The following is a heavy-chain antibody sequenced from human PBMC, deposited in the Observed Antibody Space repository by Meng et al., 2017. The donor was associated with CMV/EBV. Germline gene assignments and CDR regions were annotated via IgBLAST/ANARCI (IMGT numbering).Heavy chain of an antibody. CDR1: GYTFTSYG. D-gene: IGHD2-21*01. CDR3: AREGERIGGGCGMDV. V-gene: IGHV1-18*01. Sequence: ASVKVSCKASGYTFTSYGISWVRQAPGQGLEWMGWINAYNGNTNYAQKLQGRVTITTDTSTSTAYMELRSLRSDDTAVYCCAREGERIGGGCGMDVWGQGTTVTVSS. J-gene: IGHJ6*02. CDR2: INAYNGNT.